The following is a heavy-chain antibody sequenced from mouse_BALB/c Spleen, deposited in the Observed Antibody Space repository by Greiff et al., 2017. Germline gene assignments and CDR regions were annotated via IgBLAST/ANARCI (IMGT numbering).Heavy chain of an antibody. CDR3: ATLYYYGSSYYAMDY. CDR1: GFTFTDYY. CDR2: IRNKANGYTT. V-gene: IGHV7-3*02. D-gene: IGHD1-1*01. Sequence: EVQVVESGGGLVQPGGSLRLSCATSGFTFTDYYMSWVRQPPGKALEWLGFIRNKANGYTTEYSASVKGRFTISRDNSQSILYLQMNTLRAEDSATYYCATLYYYGSSYYAMDYWGQGTSVTVSS. J-gene: IGHJ4*01.